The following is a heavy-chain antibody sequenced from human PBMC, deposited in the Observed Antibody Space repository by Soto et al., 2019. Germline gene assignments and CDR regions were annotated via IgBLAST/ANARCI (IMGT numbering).Heavy chain of an antibody. Sequence: PGGSLRLSCAASGFTFSSYAMHWVRQAPGKGLEWVAVISYDGSNKYYADSVKGRFTISRDNSKNTLYLQMNSLRAEDTAVYYCARDSRWADAFDIWGQGTMVTVSS. CDR3: ARDSRWADAFDI. J-gene: IGHJ3*02. V-gene: IGHV3-30-3*01. CDR1: GFTFSSYA. CDR2: ISYDGSNK.